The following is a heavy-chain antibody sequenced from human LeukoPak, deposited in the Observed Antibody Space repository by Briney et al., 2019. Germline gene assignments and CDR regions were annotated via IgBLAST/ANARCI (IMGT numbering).Heavy chain of an antibody. CDR3: AKASTYYYDSRNEGIFDY. V-gene: IGHV3-53*01. Sequence: GGSLRLSCAASGFTVSSNYMSWVRQAPGKGLEWVSVIFSGGNTYYADSVKGRFTISRDNSKNTLYLQMNSLRAEDTAVYYCAKASTYYYDSRNEGIFDYWGQGTLVTVSS. D-gene: IGHD3-22*01. CDR2: IFSGGNT. CDR1: GFTVSSNY. J-gene: IGHJ4*02.